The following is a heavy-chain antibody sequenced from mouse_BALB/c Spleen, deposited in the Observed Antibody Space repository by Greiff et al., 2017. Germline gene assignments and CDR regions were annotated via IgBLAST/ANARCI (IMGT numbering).Heavy chain of an antibody. CDR2: ISYSGST. CDR3: AITTVVGGVDY. J-gene: IGHJ2*01. Sequence: EVKLVESGPGLVKPSQSLSLTCTVTGYSITSDYAWNWIRQFPGNKLEWMGYISYSGSTSYNPSLKSRISITRDTSKNQFFLQLNSVTTEDTATYYCAITTVVGGVDYWGQGTTLTVSS. CDR1: GYSITSDYA. V-gene: IGHV3-2*02. D-gene: IGHD1-1*01.